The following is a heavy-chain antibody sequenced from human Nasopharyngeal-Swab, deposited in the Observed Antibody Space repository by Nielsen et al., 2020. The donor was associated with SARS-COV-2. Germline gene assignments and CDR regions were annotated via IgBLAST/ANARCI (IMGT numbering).Heavy chain of an antibody. V-gene: IGHV4-61*01. CDR1: GGSVSSGSYY. D-gene: IGHD3-22*01. CDR3: ARETPDYYDSSGYRY. J-gene: IGHJ4*02. CDR2: IYYSGST. Sequence: SETLSLTCTVSGGSVSSGSYYWGWIRQPPGKGLEWIGYIYYSGSTNYNPSLKSRVTISVDTSKNQFSLKLSSVTAADTAVYYCARETPDYYDSSGYRYWGQGTLVTVSS.